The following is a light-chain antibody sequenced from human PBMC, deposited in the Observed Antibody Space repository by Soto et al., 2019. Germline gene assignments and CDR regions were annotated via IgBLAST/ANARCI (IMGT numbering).Light chain of an antibody. V-gene: IGLV2-8*01. J-gene: IGLJ1*01. CDR2: DVS. CDR3: SSYAGTHIV. Sequence: QSVLTQPPSASGSPGQSVTISCTGTSIDVGGYNYVSWYQQHPGKAPKLMIYDVSSRPSGVPDRFSGSKSGNTASLTVSGLQAEDEADYYCSSYAGTHIVFGTGTKVTVL. CDR1: SIDVGGYNY.